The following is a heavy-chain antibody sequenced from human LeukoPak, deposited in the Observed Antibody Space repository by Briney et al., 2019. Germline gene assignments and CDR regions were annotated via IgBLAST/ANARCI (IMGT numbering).Heavy chain of an antibody. Sequence: GGSLRLSCAASGFTFSSYSMNWVRQAPGKGLEWVSSISSSSSYIYYADSMGGRFTISRDNAKNSLYLQMNSLKPEDTAVYYCARVAEAAAFDSWGQGTLVTVSS. D-gene: IGHD6-13*01. CDR1: GFTFSSYS. CDR3: ARVAEAAAFDS. J-gene: IGHJ4*02. V-gene: IGHV3-21*06. CDR2: ISSSSSYI.